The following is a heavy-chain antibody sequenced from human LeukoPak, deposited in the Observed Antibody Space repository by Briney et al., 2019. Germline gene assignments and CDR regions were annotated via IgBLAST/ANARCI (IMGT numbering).Heavy chain of an antibody. V-gene: IGHV4-59*01. CDR1: GGSISSYY. Sequence: PSETLSLTCTVSGGSISSYYWSWIRQPPGKGLEWIGYIYYSGSTNYNPSLKSRVTISVDTSKDQFSLKLSSVTAADTAGYYCAGGWGYSSSSLWLDPWGQGTLVTVSS. J-gene: IGHJ5*02. CDR2: IYYSGST. CDR3: AGGWGYSSSSLWLDP. D-gene: IGHD6-6*01.